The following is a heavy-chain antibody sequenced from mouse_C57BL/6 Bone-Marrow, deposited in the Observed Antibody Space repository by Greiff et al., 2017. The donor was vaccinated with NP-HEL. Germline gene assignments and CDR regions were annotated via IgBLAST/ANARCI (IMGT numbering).Heavy chain of an antibody. V-gene: IGHV1-61*01. CDR1: GYTFTSYW. Sequence: QVQLQQPGAELVRPGSSVKLSCKASGYTFTSYWMDWVKQRPGQGLEWIGNIYPSDSATHYNQKFKDKATLTVDKSSSTAYMQLSSLTSEDSAVYYCAREGIYDGYYGFAYWGQGTLVTVSA. CDR3: AREGIYDGYYGFAY. CDR2: IYPSDSAT. J-gene: IGHJ3*01. D-gene: IGHD2-3*01.